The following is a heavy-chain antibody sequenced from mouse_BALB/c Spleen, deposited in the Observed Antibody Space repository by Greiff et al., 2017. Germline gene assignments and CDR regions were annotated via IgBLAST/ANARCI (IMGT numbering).Heavy chain of an antibody. CDR1: GFTLSSFG. Sequence: EVQRVESGGGLVQPGGSRKLSCAASGFTLSSFGMHWVRQAPEKGLEWVAYISSGSSTIYYADTVKGRFTISRDNPKNTLFLQMTSLRSEDTAMYYCARTDYYGSRGDFDYWGQGTTRTVSS. J-gene: IGHJ2*01. CDR2: ISSGSSTI. V-gene: IGHV5-17*02. CDR3: ARTDYYGSRGDFDY. D-gene: IGHD1-1*01.